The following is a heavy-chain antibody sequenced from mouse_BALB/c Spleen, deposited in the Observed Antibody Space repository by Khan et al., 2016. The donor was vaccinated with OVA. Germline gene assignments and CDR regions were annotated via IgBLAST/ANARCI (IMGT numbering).Heavy chain of an antibody. Sequence: VELVASGPGLVAPSQSLSITCTVSGFSLTSYGVNWVRQPPGKGLEGLGVIWAGGSTNYNSALMSRLSISKDNSKSQVFLIMNSLQTDDTDMYYLARLEYIWGQGTTLTVSS. CDR3: ARLEYI. CDR1: GFSLTSYG. V-gene: IGHV2-9*02. D-gene: IGHD1-3*01. CDR2: IWAGGST. J-gene: IGHJ2*01.